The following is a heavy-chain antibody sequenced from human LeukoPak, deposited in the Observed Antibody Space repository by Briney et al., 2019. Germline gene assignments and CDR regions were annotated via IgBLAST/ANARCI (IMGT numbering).Heavy chain of an antibody. V-gene: IGHV4-61*01. CDR3: ARGVGGVREGFDI. CDR2: IFNSGSS. D-gene: IGHD3-16*01. Sequence: SETPSPTFTVSGGSVSSESYHRSWIRQPPRKGLEWVAYIFNSGSSNYNPSLKSRVTISVDTSKNQFSLKLNSVTAADTAQYHCARGVGGVREGFDIWGQGTMVTVSS. CDR1: GGSVSSESYH. J-gene: IGHJ3*02.